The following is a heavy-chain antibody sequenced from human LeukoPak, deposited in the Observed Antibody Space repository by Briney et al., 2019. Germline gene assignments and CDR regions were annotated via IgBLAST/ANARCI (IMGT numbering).Heavy chain of an antibody. CDR2: MNPNSGNT. D-gene: IGHD3-10*01. CDR3: ARDPGGVGGPGFDY. V-gene: IGHV1-8*03. J-gene: IGHJ4*02. CDR1: GGTFSSYA. Sequence: GASVKVSCKASGGTFSSYAISWVRQATGQGLEWMGWMNPNSGNTGYAQKFQGRVTITTDESTSTAYMELSSLRSEDTAVYYCARDPGGVGGPGFDYWGQGTLVTVSS.